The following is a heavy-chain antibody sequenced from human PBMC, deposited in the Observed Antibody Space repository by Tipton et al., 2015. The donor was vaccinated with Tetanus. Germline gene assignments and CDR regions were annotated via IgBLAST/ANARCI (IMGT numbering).Heavy chain of an antibody. Sequence: SLRLSCAASGFTVSSNYMSWVRQAPGKGLEWVSVIYSCGSTYYADSVKGRFTISRDNSKNTLYLQMNSLRAEDTAVYYCARGWHSEPEGYCSGGTPLDCWGQGTLVTVSS. CDR3: ARGWHSEPEGYCSGGTPLDC. D-gene: IGHD2-15*01. CDR2: IYSCGST. J-gene: IGHJ4*02. V-gene: IGHV3-66*03. CDR1: GFTVSSNY.